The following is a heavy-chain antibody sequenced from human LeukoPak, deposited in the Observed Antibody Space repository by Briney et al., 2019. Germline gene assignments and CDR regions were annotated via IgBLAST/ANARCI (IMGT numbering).Heavy chain of an antibody. J-gene: IGHJ4*02. V-gene: IGHV2-70*17. CDR3: AQSRMAVSGTPFDH. D-gene: IGHD1-26*01. Sequence: ESGPALVKPTQALTLTCSFSGFSLSTSPMCVSWIRQPPGKALEWLARIDWDDDKFYSTSLKTRLTISKDTSKNQVVLTMTNMDPVDTATYYCAQSRMAVSGTPFDHWGQGTLVTVSS. CDR2: IDWDDDK. CDR1: GFSLSTSPMC.